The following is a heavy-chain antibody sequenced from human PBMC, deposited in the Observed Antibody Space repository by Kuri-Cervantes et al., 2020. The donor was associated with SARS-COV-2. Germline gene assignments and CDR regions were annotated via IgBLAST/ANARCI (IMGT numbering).Heavy chain of an antibody. CDR1: GYTFTSYG. CDR3: ARWASAYYGMDV. Sequence: ASVKVSCKASGYTFTSYGISWVRQAPGQGLEWMGWINPNSGGTNYAQKFQGRVTMTRDTSISTAFMELSRLRSDDTALYYCARWASAYYGMDVWGQGTTVTVSS. CDR2: INPNSGGT. V-gene: IGHV1-2*02. J-gene: IGHJ6*02.